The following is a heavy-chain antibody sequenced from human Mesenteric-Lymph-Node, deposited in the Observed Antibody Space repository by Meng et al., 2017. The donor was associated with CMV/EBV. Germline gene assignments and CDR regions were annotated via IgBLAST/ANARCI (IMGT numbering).Heavy chain of an antibody. V-gene: IGHV3-7*01. J-gene: IGHJ4*02. D-gene: IGHD3-3*01. Sequence: GESLKISCAASGFTFSSYWMSWVRQAPGKGLEWVANIKQDGSEKYYVDSVKGRFTISRDNAKNSLYLQMNSLRAEDTAVYYCARVGESDFWSGYGYYFDYWGQGTLVTVSS. CDR3: ARVGESDFWSGYGYYFDY. CDR2: IKQDGSEK. CDR1: GFTFSSYW.